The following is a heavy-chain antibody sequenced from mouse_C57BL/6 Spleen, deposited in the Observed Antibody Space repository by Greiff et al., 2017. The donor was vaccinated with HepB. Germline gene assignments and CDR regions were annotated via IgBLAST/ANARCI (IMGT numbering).Heavy chain of an antibody. CDR1: GFSLTSYG. J-gene: IGHJ1*03. D-gene: IGHD1-1*01. CDR3: ARNGPTGEYFDV. V-gene: IGHV2-2*01. CDR2: IWSGGST. Sequence: VQLVESGPGLVQPSQSLSITCTVSGFSLTSYGVHWVRQSPGKGLEWLGVIWSGGSTYYNAAFISRLSISKDNSKSQVFFKMNSLQADDTAIYYCARNGPTGEYFDVWGTGTTVTVSS.